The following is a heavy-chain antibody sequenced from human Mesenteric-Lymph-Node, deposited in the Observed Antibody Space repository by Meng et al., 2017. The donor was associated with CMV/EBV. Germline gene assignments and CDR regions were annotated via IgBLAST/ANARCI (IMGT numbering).Heavy chain of an antibody. CDR1: GGSVSSGGYY. V-gene: IGHV4-61*08. CDR3: ARGGTILGDVVAFAP. CDR2: IYYSGST. Sequence: SETLSLTCTVSGGSVSSGGYYWSWIRQPPGKGLEWIGYIYYSGSTNYNPSLKSRVTISVDTSKNQFSLKLGSVTAADTAVYYCARGGTILGDVVAFAPWGQGTRVTVSS. D-gene: IGHD3-3*01. J-gene: IGHJ5*02.